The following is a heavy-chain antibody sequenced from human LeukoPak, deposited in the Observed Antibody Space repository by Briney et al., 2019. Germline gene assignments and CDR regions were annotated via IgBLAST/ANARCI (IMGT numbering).Heavy chain of an antibody. J-gene: IGHJ6*02. CDR2: INPNSGGT. CDR3: ARERPSGTYYYYGMDV. V-gene: IGHV1-2*02. D-gene: IGHD1-1*01. CDR1: GYTFTSYG. Sequence: GASVKVSCKASGYTFTSYGISWVRQAPGQGLEWMGWINPNSGGTNYAQKFQGRVTMTRDTSISTAYMELSRLRSDDTAVYHCARERPSGTYYYYGMDVWGQGTTVTVSS.